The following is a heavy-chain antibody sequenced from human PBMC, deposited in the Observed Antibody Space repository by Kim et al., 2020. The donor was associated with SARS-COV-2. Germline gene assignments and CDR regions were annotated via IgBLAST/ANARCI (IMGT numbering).Heavy chain of an antibody. CDR2: TYYRSKWNN. Sequence: GGSVSSRSAAWTWIRQSPSRGLEWLGRTYYRSKWNNDYSVSVRGRITINPDTSKNLFSLQLNSVTPEDTAVYYCARGDGNSFDFWGPGNLAT. CDR3: ARGDGNSFDF. CDR1: GGSVSSRSAA. V-gene: IGHV6-1*01. J-gene: IGHJ4*02. D-gene: IGHD2-21*01.